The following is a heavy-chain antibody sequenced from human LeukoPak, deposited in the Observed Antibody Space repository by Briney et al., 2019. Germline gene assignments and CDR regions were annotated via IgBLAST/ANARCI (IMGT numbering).Heavy chain of an antibody. CDR3: AGDRVGDGNAYYFV. V-gene: IGHV3-23*01. CDR1: GFTISSYA. Sequence: GSLRLSCAASGFTISSYAMSWVRQAPGKGLEWVSGTSGTGDSANYADSVKGRFTISRDTSQNTMYLQMNSLRAEDTAVYYCAGDRVGDGNAYYFVGGQGTLVTVSS. J-gene: IGHJ4*02. CDR2: TSGTGDSA. D-gene: IGHD3-10*02.